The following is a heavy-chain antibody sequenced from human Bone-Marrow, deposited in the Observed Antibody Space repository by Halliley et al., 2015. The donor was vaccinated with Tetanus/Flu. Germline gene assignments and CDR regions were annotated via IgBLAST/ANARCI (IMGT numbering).Heavy chain of an antibody. CDR3: AKARSTIWYGEVNWFDP. Sequence: ANGDTPYYADSVEGRFTISRDNSKNTLYLQMNSLRAEDTAVYYCAKARSTIWYGEVNWFDPWGQGTLVTVSS. V-gene: IGHV3-23*01. J-gene: IGHJ5*02. CDR2: ANGDTP. D-gene: IGHD6-13*01.